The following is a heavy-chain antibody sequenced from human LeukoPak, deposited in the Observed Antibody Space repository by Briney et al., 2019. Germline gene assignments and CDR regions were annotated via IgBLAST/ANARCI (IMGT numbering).Heavy chain of an antibody. J-gene: IGHJ5*02. Sequence: SETLSLTCAVYGGSFSGYYWSWIRQPPGKGLEWIGEINHSGSTNYNPSLKSRVTISVDTSKNQFSLKLSSVTAADTAVYYCASSRDGYNYGGWFDPWRQGSLVTVSS. CDR2: INHSGST. CDR1: GGSFSGYY. D-gene: IGHD5-24*01. CDR3: ASSRDGYNYGGWFDP. V-gene: IGHV4-34*01.